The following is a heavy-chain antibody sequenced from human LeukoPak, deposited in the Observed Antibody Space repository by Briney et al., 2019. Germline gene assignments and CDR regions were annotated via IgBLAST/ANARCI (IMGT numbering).Heavy chain of an antibody. CDR3: ARLYSSSFPLY. Sequence: PSETLSLTCTVSGGSISSYYWSWRRQPPGKGLEWIGYIYYSGSTNYNPSLKSRVTISVDTSKNQFSLKLSSVTAADTAVYYCARLYSSSFPLYWGQGTLVTVSS. D-gene: IGHD6-6*01. CDR2: IYYSGST. CDR1: GGSISSYY. V-gene: IGHV4-59*08. J-gene: IGHJ4*02.